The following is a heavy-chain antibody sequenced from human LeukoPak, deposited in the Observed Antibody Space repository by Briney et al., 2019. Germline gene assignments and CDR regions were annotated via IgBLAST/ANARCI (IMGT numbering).Heavy chain of an antibody. V-gene: IGHV3-21*01. CDR3: ARDSVLLWFGEPYYFDY. D-gene: IGHD3-10*01. CDR2: ISSSSSYI. CDR1: GFTFSSYS. Sequence: GGSLRLSCAAPGFTFSSYSMNWVRQAPGKGLEWVSSISSSSSYIYYADSVKGRFTISRDNAKNSLYLQMNSLRAEDTAVYYCARDSVLLWFGEPYYFDYWGQGTLVTVSS. J-gene: IGHJ4*02.